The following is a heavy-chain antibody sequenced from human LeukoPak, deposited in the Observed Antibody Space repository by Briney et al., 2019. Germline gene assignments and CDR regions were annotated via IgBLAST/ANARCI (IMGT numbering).Heavy chain of an antibody. Sequence: TGGSLRLSCAASGFTFSSYAMSWVRQAPGKGLEWVSVISDGGGSTFYADSVKGRFTISRDNSKNTLYLQINSLRAEDTAVYYCAKDHRQQLVQYYFDYWGQGTLVTVSS. J-gene: IGHJ4*02. CDR2: ISDGGGST. D-gene: IGHD6-13*01. V-gene: IGHV3-23*01. CDR3: AKDHRQQLVQYYFDY. CDR1: GFTFSSYA.